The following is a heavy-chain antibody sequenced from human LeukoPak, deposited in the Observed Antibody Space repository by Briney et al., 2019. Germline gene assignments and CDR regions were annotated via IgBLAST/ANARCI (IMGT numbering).Heavy chain of an antibody. CDR2: IRSKGYDGTT. Sequence: HSGRSLRLSCTASGFTFDDYAMSWVPQAPGKELMGVGFIRSKGYDGTTEYAASVKGRFTISRDDSKSLASLQMNSLKTEDSAVYYCARDQGELGASPRKYFDSWGQGTLVTVSS. CDR3: ARDQGELGASPRKYFDS. V-gene: IGHV3-49*04. D-gene: IGHD4/OR15-4a*01. J-gene: IGHJ4*02. CDR1: GFTFDDYA.